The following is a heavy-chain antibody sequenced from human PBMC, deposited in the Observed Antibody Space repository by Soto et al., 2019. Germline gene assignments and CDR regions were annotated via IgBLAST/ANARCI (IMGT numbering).Heavy chain of an antibody. Sequence: EVQLVESGGGLVQPGGSLRLSCAASGFTFSTYAMQWVRQAPGKGLEFVSSISSNGGTTNYAYSVKGRFTISRDNSRDTLYLQMGSLRPEDMAVYYCARDGRAMNDCWGQGTLVTVSS. J-gene: IGHJ4*02. CDR1: GFTFSTYA. CDR3: ARDGRAMNDC. V-gene: IGHV3-64*01. D-gene: IGHD5-18*01. CDR2: ISSNGGTT.